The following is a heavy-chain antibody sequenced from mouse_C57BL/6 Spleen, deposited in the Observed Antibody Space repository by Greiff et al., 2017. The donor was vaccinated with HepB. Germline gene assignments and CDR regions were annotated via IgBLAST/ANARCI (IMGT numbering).Heavy chain of an antibody. V-gene: IGHV1-53*01. J-gene: IGHJ3*01. CDR1: GYTFTSYW. CDR2: INPSNGGT. Sequence: QVQLQQPGTELVKPGASVKLSCKASGYTFTSYWMHWVKQRPGQGLEWIGNINPSNGGTNYNEKFKSKATLTVDKSSSTAYMQLSSLTSEDSAVYYGARKDYGSSSYLWFAYWGQGTLVTVSA. D-gene: IGHD1-1*01. CDR3: ARKDYGSSSYLWFAY.